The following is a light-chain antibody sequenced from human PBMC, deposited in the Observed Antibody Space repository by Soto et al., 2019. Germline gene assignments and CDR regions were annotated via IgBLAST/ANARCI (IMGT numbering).Light chain of an antibody. Sequence: DIQMTQSTSTLSASVGDRVTITCRASQTISNWLAWYQQKPGKAPKLLIYRASALESGVPSRFSGSGSGTEFTLTISSLQPEDFATYYCQQLEIYPSTFGGGRRLEIK. J-gene: IGKJ5*01. CDR1: QTISNW. CDR2: RAS. CDR3: QQLEIYPST. V-gene: IGKV1-5*03.